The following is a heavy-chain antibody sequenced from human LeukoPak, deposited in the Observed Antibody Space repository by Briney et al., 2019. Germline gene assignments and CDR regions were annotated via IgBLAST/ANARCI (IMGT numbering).Heavy chain of an antibody. CDR2: INGSVGST. V-gene: IGHV3-23*01. D-gene: IGHD1-26*01. J-gene: IGHJ4*02. CDR3: AKAKWELQYYFDY. CDR1: GFTFSSYA. Sequence: GGSLRLSCAASGFTFSSYAMSWVRQAPGKGLEWVSAINGSVGSTYNAYSGKVRCTISRDNSKNTLYLKMNRLRAEDTAVYYCAKAKWELQYYFDYWGQGTLVTVSS.